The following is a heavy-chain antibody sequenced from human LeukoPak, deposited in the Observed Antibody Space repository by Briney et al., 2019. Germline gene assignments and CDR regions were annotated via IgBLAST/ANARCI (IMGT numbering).Heavy chain of an antibody. V-gene: IGHV3-30*02. J-gene: IGHJ1*01. CDR3: AKDGSWTCTD. Sequence: GWALTVSRGASGFTFSSSAMHWVRQGPGQGLEGVAYIAHYGNNKYYADSVKGRFTISRDKSKGSLYLQMNSLRADDTAVYYCAKDGSWTCTDWG. CDR1: GFTFSSSA. D-gene: IGHD3-10*01. CDR2: IAHYGNNK.